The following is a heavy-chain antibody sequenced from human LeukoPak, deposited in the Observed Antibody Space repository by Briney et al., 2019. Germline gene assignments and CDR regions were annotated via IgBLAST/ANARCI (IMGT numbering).Heavy chain of an antibody. J-gene: IGHJ6*02. D-gene: IGHD3-10*01. CDR3: ARDRGSGGYLGYYGMDV. CDR2: ISYDGSNK. V-gene: IGHV3-30-3*01. CDR1: GFTFSSYA. Sequence: GGSLRLSCAASGFTFSSYAMHWVRQAPGKGLEWVAVISYDGSNKYYADSVKGRFTISRDNSKNTLYLQMNSLRAEDTAVYYCARDRGSGGYLGYYGMDVWGQGTTVTVSS.